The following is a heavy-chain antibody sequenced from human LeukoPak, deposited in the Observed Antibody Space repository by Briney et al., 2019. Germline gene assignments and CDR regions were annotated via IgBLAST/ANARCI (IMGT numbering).Heavy chain of an antibody. V-gene: IGHV5-51*01. D-gene: IGHD1-1*01. CDR2: IYPADSDT. CDR1: GYSFSSHW. J-gene: IGHJ4*02. CDR3: ATGGETGTVDQ. Sequence: GESLKISCKSSGYSFSSHWIAWVRQMSGKGLEWMGIIYPADSDTRYSPSFQGQVTMSADKSISTAYLQWSSLKASDTAMYYCATGGETGTVDQWGQGTLVTVPS.